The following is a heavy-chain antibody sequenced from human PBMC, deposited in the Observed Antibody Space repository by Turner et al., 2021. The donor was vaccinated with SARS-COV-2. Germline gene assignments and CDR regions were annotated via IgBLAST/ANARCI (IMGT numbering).Heavy chain of an antibody. CDR2: IYYSGSN. Sequence: QLQLQESGPGLVQPSETLSLTCTVSAGSISSSRYYWGWIRQPPGKGLEWIGSIYYSGSNYYNPSLTRRVTISVDTSKNQFSLKLSSVTAAETAVYYCAGEEVVFRASHTLYYYGMDVWGQGTTVTVSS. D-gene: IGHD3-22*01. V-gene: IGHV4-39*01. J-gene: IGHJ6*02. CDR3: AGEEVVFRASHTLYYYGMDV. CDR1: AGSISSSRYY.